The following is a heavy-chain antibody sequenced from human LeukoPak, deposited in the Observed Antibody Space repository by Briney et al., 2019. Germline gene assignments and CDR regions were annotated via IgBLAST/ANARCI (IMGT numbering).Heavy chain of an antibody. CDR1: EFTFSSYG. CDR2: ISYDGSNK. Sequence: PGRSLRLSCAASEFTFSSYGMHWVRQAPGKGLEWVAVISYDGSNKYYADSVKGRFTISRDNSRNTLYLQMNSLRAEDTAVYYCATGGSESYYRLDYWGQGTLVPVSS. CDR3: ATGGSESYYRLDY. V-gene: IGHV3-30*03. D-gene: IGHD3-10*01. J-gene: IGHJ4*02.